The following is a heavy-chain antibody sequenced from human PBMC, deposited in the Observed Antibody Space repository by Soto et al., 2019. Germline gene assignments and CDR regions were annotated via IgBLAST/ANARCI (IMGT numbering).Heavy chain of an antibody. J-gene: IGHJ6*02. Sequence: EASVKVSCKASGGTFSSYAISWVRQAPGQGLEWMGGIIPIFGIANYAQKFQGRVTITADESTSTAYMELSSLRSEDTAVYYCAQSRSSIAGYYYYYGMDVWGQGTTVTVSS. D-gene: IGHD6-6*01. V-gene: IGHV1-69*13. CDR2: IIPIFGIA. CDR3: AQSRSSIAGYYYYYGMDV. CDR1: GGTFSSYA.